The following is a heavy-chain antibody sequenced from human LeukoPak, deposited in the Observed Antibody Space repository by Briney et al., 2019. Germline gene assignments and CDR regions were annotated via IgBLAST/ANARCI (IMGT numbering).Heavy chain of an antibody. V-gene: IGHV4-59*12. D-gene: IGHD2-15*01. CDR2: IYYSGST. CDR3: AREVYCSGGSCYSDNWFDP. CDR1: GGSISSYY. J-gene: IGHJ5*02. Sequence: SESLSLTCTVSGGSISSYYWSWIRQPPGKGLEWIGYIYYSGSTNYNPSLKSRVTISVDKSKNQFSLKLSSVTAADTAVSYCAREVYCSGGSCYSDNWFDPWGQGTLVTVSS.